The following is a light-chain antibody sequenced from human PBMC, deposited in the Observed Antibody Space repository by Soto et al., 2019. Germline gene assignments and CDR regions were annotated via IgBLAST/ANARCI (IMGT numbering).Light chain of an antibody. CDR3: QQYSNWPLT. CDR2: GAS. Sequence: EIVMTQSPATLSLSPGERATLSCRASESVSNNLAWYQQKPGQAPRLLIYGASTRATDIPARFSGSGSGTEFTLTISSLQSEDFAVYYCQQYSNWPLTFGGGTKVDIK. V-gene: IGKV3-15*01. J-gene: IGKJ4*01. CDR1: ESVSNN.